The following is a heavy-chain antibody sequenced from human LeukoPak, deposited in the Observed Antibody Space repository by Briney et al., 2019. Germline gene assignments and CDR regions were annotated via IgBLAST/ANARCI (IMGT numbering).Heavy chain of an antibody. CDR3: ASVHCSSTSCFQNYYYYYMDV. Sequence: GGSLRLSCAASGFTFSSYWMSWVRQAPGKGLEWVANIKQDGSEKYYVDSVKGRFTISRDNARNSLYLQMNSLRAEDTAVYYCASVHCSSTSCFQNYYYYYMDVWGKGTTVTVSS. J-gene: IGHJ6*03. D-gene: IGHD2-2*01. V-gene: IGHV3-7*03. CDR2: IKQDGSEK. CDR1: GFTFSSYW.